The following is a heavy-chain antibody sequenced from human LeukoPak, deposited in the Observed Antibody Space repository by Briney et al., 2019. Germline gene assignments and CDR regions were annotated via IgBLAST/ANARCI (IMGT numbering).Heavy chain of an antibody. CDR2: IHRSGSP. CDR3: AREILGGFNPGAY. J-gene: IGHJ4*02. Sequence: SETLSLTCTVSLDSTISNFRSWVRQPPGKGLEWIGEIHRSGSPNYNPSLQSRVTISIDRSRNQIVLELSSVTAADTAVYYCAREILGGFNPGAYWGQGTLVTVSS. D-gene: IGHD1-14*01. V-gene: IGHV4-4*02. CDR1: LDSTISNF.